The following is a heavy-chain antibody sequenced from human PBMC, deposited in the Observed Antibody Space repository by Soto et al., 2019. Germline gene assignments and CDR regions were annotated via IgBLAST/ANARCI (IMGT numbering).Heavy chain of an antibody. J-gene: IGHJ6*02. Sequence: EVQLVESGGGLVKPGGSLRLSCAASGFTFSSYSMNWVRQAPGKGLEWISSISSSSSYIYYAHSVKGRFTISRDNAKNSLYLQMNSLRAEDTAVYYCARDYEWAIFGSHYGMDVWGQGTTVTVSS. CDR2: ISSSSSYI. V-gene: IGHV3-21*01. CDR1: GFTFSSYS. D-gene: IGHD3-3*01. CDR3: ARDYEWAIFGSHYGMDV.